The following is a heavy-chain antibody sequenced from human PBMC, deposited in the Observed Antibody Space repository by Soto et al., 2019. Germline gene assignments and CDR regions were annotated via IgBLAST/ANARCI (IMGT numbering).Heavy chain of an antibody. CDR2: INPNSGGT. CDR3: ARGTARFLDNEQYYYGMDV. CDR1: GYTFTGYY. V-gene: IGHV1-2*04. J-gene: IGHJ6*02. D-gene: IGHD3-3*01. Sequence: QVQLVQSGAEVKKPGASVKVSCKASGYTFTGYYMHWVRQAPGQGLEWMGWINPNSGGTNYAQKFQGWVTMTRDTAISTAYMELSRLRSDDTAVYYCARGTARFLDNEQYYYGMDVWGQGTTVTVSS.